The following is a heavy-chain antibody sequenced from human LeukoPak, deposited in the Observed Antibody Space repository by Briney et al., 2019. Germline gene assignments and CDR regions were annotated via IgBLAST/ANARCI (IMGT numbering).Heavy chain of an antibody. V-gene: IGHV1-69*06. Sequence: GSSVKVSFTASGGTFSIYAISWVRQAPGQGLEWMGRIIPIFGTANYAQKFQGRVTITADKSTSTAYMELSSLRSEDTAVYYCAREVRYYLWFDPWGQGTLVTVSS. CDR2: IIPIFGTA. CDR1: GGTFSIYA. CDR3: AREVRYYLWFDP. D-gene: IGHD3-10*01. J-gene: IGHJ5*02.